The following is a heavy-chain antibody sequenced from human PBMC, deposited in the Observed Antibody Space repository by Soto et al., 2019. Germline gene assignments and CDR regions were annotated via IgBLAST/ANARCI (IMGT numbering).Heavy chain of an antibody. V-gene: IGHV3-23*01. D-gene: IGHD3-10*01. Sequence: GGSLRLSCAASGFTFSSYAMSWVRQAPGKGLEWASAISGSGGSTYYADSVKGRFTISRDNSKNTLYLQMNSLRAEDTAVYYCARRDAMVRGAMDYYYYGMDVWGQGTTVTVS. J-gene: IGHJ6*02. CDR3: ARRDAMVRGAMDYYYYGMDV. CDR2: ISGSGGST. CDR1: GFTFSSYA.